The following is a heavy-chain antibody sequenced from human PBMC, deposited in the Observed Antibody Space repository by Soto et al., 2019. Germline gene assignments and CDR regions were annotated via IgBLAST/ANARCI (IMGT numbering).Heavy chain of an antibody. Sequence: SETLSLTFTVSGGSISSYYWSWIRQPPGKGLEWIGYIYYSGSTNYNPSLKSRVTISVDTSKNQFSLKLSSVTAADTAVYYCARVMKNVGGSSSSYYYYGMDVWGQGTTVTVSS. CDR3: ARVMKNVGGSSSSYYYYGMDV. CDR2: IYYSGST. D-gene: IGHD6-6*01. V-gene: IGHV4-59*01. CDR1: GGSISSYY. J-gene: IGHJ6*02.